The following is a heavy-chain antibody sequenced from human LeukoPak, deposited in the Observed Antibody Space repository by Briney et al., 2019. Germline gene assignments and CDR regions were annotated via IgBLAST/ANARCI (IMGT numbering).Heavy chain of an antibody. CDR1: GGSISSSSYY. D-gene: IGHD6-19*01. J-gene: IGHJ5*02. CDR3: ARRDLGSGWFLNWFDP. Sequence: SETLSLTCTVSGGSISSSSYYWGWIRQPPGKGLEWIGSIYYSGSTYYNPSLKSRVTISVDTSKNQFSLKLSSVTAADTAVYYCARRDLGSGWFLNWFDPWGQGTLVTVSS. V-gene: IGHV4-39*01. CDR2: IYYSGST.